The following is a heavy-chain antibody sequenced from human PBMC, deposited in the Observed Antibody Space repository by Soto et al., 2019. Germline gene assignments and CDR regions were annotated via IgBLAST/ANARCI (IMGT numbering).Heavy chain of an antibody. D-gene: IGHD1-1*01. V-gene: IGHV1-69*01. CDR3: VLYPNWNLNWFDP. J-gene: IGHJ5*02. CDR1: GGTFSSYA. CDR2: IIPIFGTA. Sequence: QVQLVQSGAEVKKPGSSVKVSCKASGGTFSSYAISWVRQAPGQGLEWMGGIIPIFGTANYAQKFQGRVKITADASTSTAYMELSSIRSEDTAVYYCVLYPNWNLNWFDPWGQGTLVTVYS.